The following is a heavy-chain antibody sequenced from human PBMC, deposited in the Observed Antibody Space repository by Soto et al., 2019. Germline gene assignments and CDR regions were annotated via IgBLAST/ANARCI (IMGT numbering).Heavy chain of an antibody. J-gene: IGHJ4*02. D-gene: IGHD4-17*01. CDR2: ISSSSSYI. Sequence: GSLRLSCAASGFTFSSYSMNWVRQAPGKGLEWVSSISSSSSYIYYADSVKGRFTISRDNAKNSLYLQMNSLRAEDTAVYYCARDWADYGGNYYFDYWGQGTLVTVSS. CDR1: GFTFSSYS. CDR3: ARDWADYGGNYYFDY. V-gene: IGHV3-21*01.